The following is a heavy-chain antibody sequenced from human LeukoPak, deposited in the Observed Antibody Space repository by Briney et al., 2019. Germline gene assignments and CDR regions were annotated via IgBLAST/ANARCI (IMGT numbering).Heavy chain of an antibody. CDR2: IKQDGSEK. Sequence: GGSLRPSCGASGFTFRNFWMNWVRQAPGKGLEWVAKIKQDGSEKYYVDSVKGRLIISKDNAKNSLYLQMNSLRAEDTAVYYCARGYCSGGSCSKYDYWGQGTLVTVSS. J-gene: IGHJ4*02. CDR1: GFTFRNFW. D-gene: IGHD2-15*01. V-gene: IGHV3-7*01. CDR3: ARGYCSGGSCSKYDY.